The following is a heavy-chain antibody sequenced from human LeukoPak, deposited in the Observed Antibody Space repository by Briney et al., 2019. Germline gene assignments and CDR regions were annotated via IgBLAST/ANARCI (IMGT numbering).Heavy chain of an antibody. CDR2: ISWDSGSI. CDR3: AKGISGSYSNMSHYYGMDV. V-gene: IGHV3-9*01. J-gene: IGHJ6*02. CDR1: GFIFHDNA. Sequence: GRSLRLSCAVSGFIFHDNAMHWVRQAPGKGLEWVSGISWDSGSIGYADSVRGRFTISRDNAKNSLFLQMVKLRGDDTALYYCAKGISGSYSNMSHYYGMDVWGQGTLVTVSS. D-gene: IGHD1-26*01.